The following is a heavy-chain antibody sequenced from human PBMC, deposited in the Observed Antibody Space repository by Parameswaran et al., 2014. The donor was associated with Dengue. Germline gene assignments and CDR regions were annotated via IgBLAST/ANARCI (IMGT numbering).Heavy chain of an antibody. J-gene: IGHJ4*02. D-gene: IGHD4-17*01. CDR3: ASFSTVTLFDY. CDR2: IYSGGST. CDR1: GFTVSSNY. V-gene: IGHV3-53*01. Sequence: GGSLRLSCAASGFTVSSNYMSWVRQAPGKGLEWVSVIYSGGSTYYADSVKGRFTISRDNSKNTLYLQMNSLRAEDTAVYYCASFSTVTLFDYWGQGTLVTVSS.